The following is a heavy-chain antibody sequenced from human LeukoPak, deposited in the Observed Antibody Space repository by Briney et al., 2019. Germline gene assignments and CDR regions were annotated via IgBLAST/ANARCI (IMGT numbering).Heavy chain of an antibody. CDR1: GFTFSSYA. Sequence: GGSLRLSCAASGFTFSSYAMSWVRQAPEKGLEWVSAISGSGGSTYYADSVKGRFTISRDNSKNTLYLQMNSLRAEDTAVYYCAKDAWTYDSSGPMVLFDYWGQGTLVTVSS. J-gene: IGHJ4*02. V-gene: IGHV3-23*01. CDR3: AKDAWTYDSSGPMVLFDY. CDR2: ISGSGGST. D-gene: IGHD3-22*01.